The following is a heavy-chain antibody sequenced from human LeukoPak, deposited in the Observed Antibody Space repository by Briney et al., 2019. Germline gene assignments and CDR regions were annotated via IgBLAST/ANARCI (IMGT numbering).Heavy chain of an antibody. CDR2: INGSGDRT. D-gene: IGHD2-2*01. CDR3: ARLSVGYCSSTSCYSADY. CDR1: GFTFSSYA. Sequence: GGSLRLSCAASGFTFSSYAMSWVRQAPGKGLEWVSDINGSGDRTYYADSVKGRFTISRENSKNTLYLQMNSLRAEDTAVYYCARLSVGYCSSTSCYSADYWGQGTLVTVSS. J-gene: IGHJ4*02. V-gene: IGHV3-23*01.